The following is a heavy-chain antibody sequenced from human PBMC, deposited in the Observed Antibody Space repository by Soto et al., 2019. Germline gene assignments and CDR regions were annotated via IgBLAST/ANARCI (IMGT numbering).Heavy chain of an antibody. CDR3: ARQRWSGYDTRFDY. CDR2: IYYSGST. V-gene: IGHV4-59*01. J-gene: IGHJ4*02. Sequence: SETLSLTCTVSGGSISSYYWSWIRQPPGKGLEWIGYIYYSGSTNYNPSLKSRVTISVDTSKNQFSLKLSSVTAADTAVYYCARQRWSGYDTRFDYWGQGTLVTVSS. D-gene: IGHD5-12*01. CDR1: GGSISSYY.